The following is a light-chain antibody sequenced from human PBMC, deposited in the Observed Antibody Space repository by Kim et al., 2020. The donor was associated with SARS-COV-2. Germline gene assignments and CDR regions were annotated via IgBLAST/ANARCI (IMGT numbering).Light chain of an antibody. CDR2: DND. Sequence: PVQRVTLSCSGSNSTIGNTFVSWYQKFPGTAPKVLIYDNDKRPSGIPDRFSASTSGTSATLAITGLQTGDEAEYYCAAWDSSQTAVFGTGTRVSVL. CDR1: NSTIGNTF. V-gene: IGLV1-51*01. CDR3: AAWDSSQTAV. J-gene: IGLJ1*01.